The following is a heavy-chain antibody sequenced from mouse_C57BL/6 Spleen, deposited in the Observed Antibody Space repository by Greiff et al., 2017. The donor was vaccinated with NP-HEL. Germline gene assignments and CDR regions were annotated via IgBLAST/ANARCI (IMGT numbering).Heavy chain of an antibody. J-gene: IGHJ4*01. V-gene: IGHV5-17*01. CDR3: AWDRYGTRAMDY. Sequence: DVKLVESGGGLVKPGGSLKLSCAASGFTFSDYGMHWVRQAPEKGLEWVAYISSGSSTIYYADTVKGRFTISRDNAKNTLFLQMTSLRSEDTAMYYCAWDRYGTRAMDYWGQGTSVTVSS. CDR1: GFTFSDYG. D-gene: IGHD2-10*02. CDR2: ISSGSSTI.